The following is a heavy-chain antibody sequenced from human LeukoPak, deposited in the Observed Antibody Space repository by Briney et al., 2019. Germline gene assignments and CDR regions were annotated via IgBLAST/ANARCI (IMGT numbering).Heavy chain of an antibody. Sequence: ASVKVSCKVSGYTLTELSMHWVRQAPGQGLEWMGWINPNSGGTNYAQKFQGWVTMTRDTSISTAYMELSRLRSDDTAVYYCARAARVGATLDFDYWGQGTLVTVSS. V-gene: IGHV1-2*04. CDR3: ARAARVGATLDFDY. J-gene: IGHJ4*02. CDR1: GYTLTELS. D-gene: IGHD1-26*01. CDR2: INPNSGGT.